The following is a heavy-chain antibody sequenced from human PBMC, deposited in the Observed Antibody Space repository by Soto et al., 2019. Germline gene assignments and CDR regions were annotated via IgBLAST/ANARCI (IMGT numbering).Heavy chain of an antibody. CDR2: IYYSGST. J-gene: IGHJ6*02. CDR1: VGSFSGGNSS. V-gene: IGHV4-30-4*01. Sequence: QVQLQESGPGLVKPSQTLSLTCTVSVGSFSGGNSSWGGFPRPPGKALEWIGYIYYSGSTYYNPSLKSRVTISVDTSKNQFSLKLSSVTAADTAVYYCARDLGNYYYGMDVWGQGTTVTVSS. D-gene: IGHD1-26*01. CDR3: ARDLGNYYYGMDV.